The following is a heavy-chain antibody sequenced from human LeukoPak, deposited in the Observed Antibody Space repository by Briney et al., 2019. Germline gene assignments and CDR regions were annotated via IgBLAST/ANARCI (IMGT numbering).Heavy chain of an antibody. CDR3: ARGGSYLSAFDI. D-gene: IGHD1-26*01. J-gene: IGHJ3*02. CDR1: GFTFSSYG. CDR2: LTYSGGST. V-gene: IGHV3-23*01. Sequence: PGGSLRLSCAASGFTFSSYGMTWVRQAPGMGLEWVSALTYSGGSTYYAASVKGRFTISRDNSKNTLYLQMNSLRAEDTAVYYCARGGSYLSAFDIWGQGTMVTVSS.